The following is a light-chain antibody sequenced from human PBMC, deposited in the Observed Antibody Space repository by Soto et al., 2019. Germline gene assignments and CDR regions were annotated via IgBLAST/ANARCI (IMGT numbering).Light chain of an antibody. Sequence: EIVMTQSPATLYVSPGERATLSCRASQSVSSNLACYQQKPGQAPRLLIYGASTRATGVPARFTGSGSGTEYTLAISSLQYEDFACYYCQQYHDWPPYTFGQGTKLQIK. V-gene: IGKV3-15*01. CDR3: QQYHDWPPYT. CDR1: QSVSSN. J-gene: IGKJ2*01. CDR2: GAS.